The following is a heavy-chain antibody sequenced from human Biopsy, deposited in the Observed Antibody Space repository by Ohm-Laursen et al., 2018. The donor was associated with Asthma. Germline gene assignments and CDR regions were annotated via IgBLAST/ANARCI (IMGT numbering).Heavy chain of an antibody. V-gene: IGHV1-2*06. CDR2: INPNSGGT. D-gene: IGHD3-3*01. CDR1: GYTFINYA. Sequence: SVKVSCKASGYTFINYAIHWVRQAPGHSLEWMGRINPNSGGTNYAQKFQGRVTMTRDTSISTAYMELSRLRSDDTAVYYCARGRHYDFWSGYYIEYFDYWGQGTLVTVSS. J-gene: IGHJ4*02. CDR3: ARGRHYDFWSGYYIEYFDY.